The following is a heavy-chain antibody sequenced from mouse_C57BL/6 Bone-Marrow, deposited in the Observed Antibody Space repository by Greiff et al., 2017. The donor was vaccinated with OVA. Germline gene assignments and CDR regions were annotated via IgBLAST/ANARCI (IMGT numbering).Heavy chain of an antibody. Sequence: VQLQQSGAELARPGASVKMSCKASGYTFTSYTMHWVKQRPGQGLEWIGYINPSSGNTKYNQKFKDKATLTADKSSSTAYMQLSSLTSEDSAVYYCAGSGTTVVAPYYIDYWGQGTTLTVSS. D-gene: IGHD1-1*01. CDR1: GYTFTSYT. CDR3: AGSGTTVVAPYYIDY. V-gene: IGHV1-4*01. J-gene: IGHJ2*01. CDR2: INPSSGNT.